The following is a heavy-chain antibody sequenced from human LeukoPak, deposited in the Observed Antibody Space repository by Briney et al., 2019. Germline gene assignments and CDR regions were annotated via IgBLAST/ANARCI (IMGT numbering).Heavy chain of an antibody. Sequence: ASVKVSCKASGYTFTSYAMHWVRQAPGQGLEWMGWINAGNGNTKYSQKFQGRVTITRDTSASTAYMELSSLRSEDTAVYYCARAILRGVIVWPFDYWGQGTLVTVSS. CDR2: INAGNGNT. J-gene: IGHJ4*02. V-gene: IGHV1-3*01. D-gene: IGHD3-10*01. CDR1: GYTFTSYA. CDR3: ARAILRGVIVWPFDY.